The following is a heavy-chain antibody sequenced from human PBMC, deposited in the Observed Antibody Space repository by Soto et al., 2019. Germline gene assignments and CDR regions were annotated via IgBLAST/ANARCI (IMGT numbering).Heavy chain of an antibody. D-gene: IGHD6-19*01. Sequence: GGSLRLSCAASGFTFSSYSMNWVRQAPGKGLEWVSYISCSSSTIYYADSVMGRFTSSRDNANQSLCLQMNSVRAEDTAVYYCAREIAVAGTGDCFDYWGQGTLVTVSS. CDR2: ISCSSSTI. J-gene: IGHJ4*02. CDR3: AREIAVAGTGDCFDY. CDR1: GFTFSSYS. V-gene: IGHV3-48*01.